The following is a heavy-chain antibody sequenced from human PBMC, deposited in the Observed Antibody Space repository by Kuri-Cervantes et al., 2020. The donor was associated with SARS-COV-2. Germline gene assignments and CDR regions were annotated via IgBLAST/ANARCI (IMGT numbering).Heavy chain of an antibody. D-gene: IGHD6-6*01. J-gene: IGHJ4*02. V-gene: IGHV3-23*01. Sequence: ETLSLTCAASGFTFSSDAMSWVRQAPGKGLEWVSAISGSGGSTYYADSVKGRFTISRDNSKNTLYLQMNSLRAEDTAVYYCAKRTSTGEYSIPSGPLDYWGQGTLVTVSS. CDR2: ISGSGGST. CDR1: GFTFSSDA. CDR3: AKRTSTGEYSIPSGPLDY.